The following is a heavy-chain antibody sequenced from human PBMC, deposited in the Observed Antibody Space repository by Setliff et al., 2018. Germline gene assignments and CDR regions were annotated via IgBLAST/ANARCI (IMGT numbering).Heavy chain of an antibody. CDR2: ISPYNGNT. V-gene: IGHV1-18*04. J-gene: IGHJ3*02. Sequence: ASVKVSCKASGYTFNRHGMNWLRQAPGQGLERLGWISPYNGNTEYAQTVQDRIRMTTDTSTRTSYMELSGLRSDDTAVYFCARSSDSGYYHQRDAFDIWGQGTRVTV. CDR1: GYTFNRHG. D-gene: IGHD3-3*01. CDR3: ARSSDSGYYHQRDAFDI.